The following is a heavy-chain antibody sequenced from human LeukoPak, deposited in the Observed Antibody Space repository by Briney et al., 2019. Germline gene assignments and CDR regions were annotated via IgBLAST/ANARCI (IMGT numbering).Heavy chain of an antibody. V-gene: IGHV3-72*01. J-gene: IGHJ4*02. CDR3: VTEVIIAVTGNDY. CDR2: SRNKANSYTP. D-gene: IGHD6-19*01. CDR1: GFIFSDYY. Sequence: GGSLRLSCAASGFIFSDYYIDWVRQAPGKGLEWDGRSRNKANSYTPEYAASVKGRFTVSRDDSKDSVFLQMSSLKTEDTAVYYCVTEVIIAVTGNDYWGQGSLVTVSS.